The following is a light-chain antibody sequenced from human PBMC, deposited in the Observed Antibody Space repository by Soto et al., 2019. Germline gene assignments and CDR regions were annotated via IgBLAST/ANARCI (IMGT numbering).Light chain of an antibody. CDR2: DNS. CDR3: QSYDSGLGGYVF. CDR1: SSSSGSVYN. Sequence: QSVLTQPPSVSGAPGQRVTISCTGSSSSSGSVYNVHWYQQRPGTAPRLVIYDNSDRPSGVPDRFSGSKSGTSASLAITGLQAEDEADYYCQSYDSGLGGYVFFGGGTKLTVL. V-gene: IGLV1-40*01. J-gene: IGLJ2*01.